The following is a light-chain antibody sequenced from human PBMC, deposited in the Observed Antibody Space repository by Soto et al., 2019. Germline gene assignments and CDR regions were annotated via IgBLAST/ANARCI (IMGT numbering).Light chain of an antibody. CDR3: QQSYSTLVT. J-gene: IGKJ1*01. V-gene: IGKV1-5*01. CDR1: QSIITS. CDR2: DAS. Sequence: EIQMTQSPSTLSASVGDRVTITCRASQSIITSLAWYQQKPGKAPKLLIYDASSLESGVPSRFSGSGSGTDFTLTISSLQPEDFATYYCQQSYSTLVTFGQGTKVEIK.